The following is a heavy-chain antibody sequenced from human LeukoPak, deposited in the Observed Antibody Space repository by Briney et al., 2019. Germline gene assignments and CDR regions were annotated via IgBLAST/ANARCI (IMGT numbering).Heavy chain of an antibody. Sequence: GGSLRLSCAASGFTFSSYWMHWVRQAPGKGLEWVTVILYDGNNKYYADSVKGRFTISRDNSKNTLYLQMNSLRAEDTAVYYCAKDLKGVDLRSAGAGPDYWGQGTLVTVSS. J-gene: IGHJ4*02. CDR2: ILYDGNNK. D-gene: IGHD6-19*01. CDR1: GFTFSSYW. CDR3: AKDLKGVDLRSAGAGPDY. V-gene: IGHV3-30*02.